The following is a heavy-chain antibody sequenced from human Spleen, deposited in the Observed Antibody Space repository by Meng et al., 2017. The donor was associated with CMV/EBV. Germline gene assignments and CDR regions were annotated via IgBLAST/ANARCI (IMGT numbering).Heavy chain of an antibody. J-gene: IGHJ6*02. V-gene: IGHV1-2*02. CDR3: ARGLEDVVVGGPYGMDV. D-gene: IGHD2-15*01. CDR2: INPISGDT. CDR1: GYTFTGYY. Sequence: ASVKVSCKASGYTFTGYYLNWVRQAPGQGLEWMGWINPISGDTNYAQKFQGRVTMTRDTSISTAYMELSGLRSDDTAVYYCARGLEDVVVGGPYGMDVWGQGTTVTVSS.